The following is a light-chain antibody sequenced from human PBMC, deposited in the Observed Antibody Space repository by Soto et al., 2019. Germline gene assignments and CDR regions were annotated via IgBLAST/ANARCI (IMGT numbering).Light chain of an antibody. V-gene: IGLV9-49*03. CDR2: VDAGGIVG. J-gene: IGLJ2*01. CDR3: GADHGSGSNFVKV. CDR1: SGYSNYR. Sequence: QLVLTQPPSASASLGATVTLTCTLSSGYSNYRVDWYQQRPGKGPRLMMRVDAGGIVGSRGDGIPDRFSVMGSGLNRYLTIKNIQEEDESDYHCGADHGSGSNFVKVFGGGTKLTVL.